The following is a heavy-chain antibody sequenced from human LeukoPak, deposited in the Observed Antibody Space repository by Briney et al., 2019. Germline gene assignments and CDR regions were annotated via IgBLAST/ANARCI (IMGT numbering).Heavy chain of an antibody. Sequence: GGSLRLSCAASGFTVSSYGMHWVRQAPGKGLEWAASIRYDGSNKYYADSVKGRFTISRDNSKNTLYLQMNSLRAEDTAVYYCAKEGRYCSSTSCYIYYYYYMDVWGKGTTVTVSS. CDR1: GFTVSSYG. V-gene: IGHV3-30*02. CDR2: IRYDGSNK. CDR3: AKEGRYCSSTSCYIYYYYYMDV. J-gene: IGHJ6*03. D-gene: IGHD2-2*02.